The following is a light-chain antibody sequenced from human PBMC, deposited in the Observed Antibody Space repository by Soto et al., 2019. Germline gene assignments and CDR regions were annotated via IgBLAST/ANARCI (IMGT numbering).Light chain of an antibody. J-gene: IGKJ2*01. CDR2: GAY. CDR1: QSINNE. CDR3: QQGHNWPLT. Sequence: EIVMTQSPATLSRAPGERAALSCRASQSINNELAWYQQKPGQPPRLLIYGAYTRATGVPARFTGSESGSEFTLTISGLQSEDFAVYYCQQGHNWPLTFGQGTRLEI. V-gene: IGKV3-15*01.